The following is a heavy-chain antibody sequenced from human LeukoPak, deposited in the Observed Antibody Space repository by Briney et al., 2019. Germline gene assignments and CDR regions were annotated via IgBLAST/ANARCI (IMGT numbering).Heavy chain of an antibody. CDR2: IYYSGST. Sequence: PSETLSLTCTVSGGSISSHYWSWIRQPPGKGLEWIGYIYYSGSTNYNPSLKSRVTISVDTSNNQFSLKLSSVTAADTAVYYCARGYSNQYYYYYYMDVWGKGTTVTVSS. D-gene: IGHD4-11*01. V-gene: IGHV4-59*11. CDR3: ARGYSNQYYYYYYMDV. CDR1: GGSISSHY. J-gene: IGHJ6*03.